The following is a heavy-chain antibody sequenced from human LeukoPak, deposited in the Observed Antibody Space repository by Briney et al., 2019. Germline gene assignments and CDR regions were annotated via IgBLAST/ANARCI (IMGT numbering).Heavy chain of an antibody. V-gene: IGHV1-69*05. CDR3: ARAGEPLYWQYPTPTPTAPITNYYYMDV. D-gene: IGHD1-14*01. J-gene: IGHJ6*03. CDR2: IIPIFGTA. Sequence: GASVKVSCKASGGTFSSYAISWVRQAPGQGLEWMGGIIPIFGTANYAQKFQGRVTITTDESTSTAYMELSSLRFEDTAVYYCARAGEPLYWQYPTPTPTAPITNYYYMDVWGKGTTVTVSS. CDR1: GGTFSSYA.